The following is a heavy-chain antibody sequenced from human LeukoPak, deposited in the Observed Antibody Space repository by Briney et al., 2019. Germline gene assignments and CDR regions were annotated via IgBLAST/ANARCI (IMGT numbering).Heavy chain of an antibody. CDR3: ARAPHDYSNYDY. J-gene: IGHJ4*02. V-gene: IGHV3-30-3*01. CDR2: ISYDGSSK. D-gene: IGHD4-11*01. Sequence: AGGSLRLSCAASGFTFSSYAMHWVRQAPGKGLEWVAVISYDGSSKYYADSVKGRFTISRDNSKNTLYLQMNSLRAEDTAVYYCARAPHDYSNYDYWGQGTLVTVSS. CDR1: GFTFSSYA.